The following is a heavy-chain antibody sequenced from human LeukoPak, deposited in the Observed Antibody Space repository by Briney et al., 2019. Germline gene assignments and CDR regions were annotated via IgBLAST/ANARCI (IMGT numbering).Heavy chain of an antibody. D-gene: IGHD1-26*01. CDR3: ARGHEGATLVPDY. CDR2: INPNSGGT. CDR1: GGTFSSYA. Sequence: ASVKVSCKASGGTFSSYAISWVRQAPGQGLEWMGWINPNSGGTNYAQKFQGWVTMTRDTSISTAYMELSRLRSDDTAVYYCARGHEGATLVPDYWGQGTLVTVSS. J-gene: IGHJ4*02. V-gene: IGHV1-2*04.